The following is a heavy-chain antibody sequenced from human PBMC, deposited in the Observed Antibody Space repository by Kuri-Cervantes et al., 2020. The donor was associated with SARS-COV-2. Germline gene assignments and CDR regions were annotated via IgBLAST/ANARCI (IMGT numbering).Heavy chain of an antibody. CDR3: ARDRVGVHDY. Sequence: GESLKISCAASGFTFSSYAIHWVRQAPGKGLEWVAIISYDGSNTYYADSVKGRFTISRGNSKNTLYLQMNSLRTEDTAIHYCARDRVGVHDYWGQGTLVTVSS. J-gene: IGHJ4*02. CDR1: GFTFSSYA. CDR2: ISYDGSNT. V-gene: IGHV3-30-3*01. D-gene: IGHD2-21*01.